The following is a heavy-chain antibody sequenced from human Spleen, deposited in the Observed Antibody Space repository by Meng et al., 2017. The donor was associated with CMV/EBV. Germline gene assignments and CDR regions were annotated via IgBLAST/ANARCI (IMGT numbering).Heavy chain of an antibody. V-gene: IGHV3-23*01. Sequence: GFRFDDDGMSWVRQVPGKGLEWVSAISGTGGSTYYADSVKGRFTISRDNSKNTLYLQMNSLRAEDTAVYYCAKDPLGAVAGENWFDPWGQGTLVTSPQ. CDR3: AKDPLGAVAGENWFDP. CDR1: GFRFDDDG. CDR2: ISGTGGST. J-gene: IGHJ5*02. D-gene: IGHD6-19*01.